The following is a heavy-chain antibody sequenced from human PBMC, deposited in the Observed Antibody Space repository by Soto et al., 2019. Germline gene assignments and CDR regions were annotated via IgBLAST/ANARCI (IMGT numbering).Heavy chain of an antibody. CDR2: IYPGDSDT. Sequence: GESLKISCKGSGYSFTSHWIGWVRQMPGKGLEWMGIIYPGDSDTRYSPSFQGQVTISADKSISTAYLQWSSLKASDTAMYYCARDNLSIAARLTYYYYGMDVWGQGTTVTVS. D-gene: IGHD6-6*01. CDR1: GYSFTSHW. CDR3: ARDNLSIAARLTYYYYGMDV. V-gene: IGHV5-51*01. J-gene: IGHJ6*02.